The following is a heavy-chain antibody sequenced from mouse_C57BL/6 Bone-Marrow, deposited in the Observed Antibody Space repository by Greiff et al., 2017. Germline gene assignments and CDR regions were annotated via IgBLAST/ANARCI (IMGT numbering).Heavy chain of an antibody. V-gene: IGHV1-55*01. J-gene: IGHJ2*01. CDR2: IYPGSGST. CDR3: AAYFGSSLFDD. Sequence: QVQLQQPGAELVKPGASVKMSCKASGYTFTSYWITWVKQRPGQGLEWIGDIYPGSGSTNYNEKFKSKATLTVDTSSSTAYMQLRRLTSEDSAVYYCAAYFGSSLFDDWGQGTTLTGSS. CDR1: GYTFTSYW. D-gene: IGHD1-1*01.